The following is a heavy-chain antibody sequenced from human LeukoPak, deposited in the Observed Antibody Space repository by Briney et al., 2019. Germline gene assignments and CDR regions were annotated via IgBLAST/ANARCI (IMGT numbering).Heavy chain of an antibody. V-gene: IGHV4-34*01. D-gene: IGHD3-16*01. CDR2: INHSGST. J-gene: IGHJ4*02. CDR3: ARMGELAPFDY. CDR1: GGSFSGYY. Sequence: PSESLSLTCAVYGGSFSGYYWSWIRQPPGKGLEWIGEINHSGSTNYNPSLKSRVTISVDTSKNQFSLKLSSVTAADTAVYYCARMGELAPFDYWGQGTLVTVSS.